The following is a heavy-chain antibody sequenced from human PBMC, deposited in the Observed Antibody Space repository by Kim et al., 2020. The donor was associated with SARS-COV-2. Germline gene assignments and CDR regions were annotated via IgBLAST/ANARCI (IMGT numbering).Heavy chain of an antibody. J-gene: IGHJ4*02. Sequence: GGSLRLSCAASGFTFSSYAMSWVRQAPGKGLEWVSAIRGSGGSTYYADSVKGRLTISRDNSKNTLYLQMNSLRAEDTAVYYCAKDQARGSYFIRSEFDYWGQGALVPVSS. V-gene: IGHV3-23*01. CDR3: AKDQARGSYFIRSEFDY. D-gene: IGHD1-26*01. CDR1: GFTFSSYA. CDR2: IRGSGGST.